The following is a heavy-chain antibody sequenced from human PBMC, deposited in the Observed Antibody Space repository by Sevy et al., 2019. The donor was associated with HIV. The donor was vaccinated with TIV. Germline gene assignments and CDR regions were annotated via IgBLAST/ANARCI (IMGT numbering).Heavy chain of an antibody. Sequence: SETLSLTCAVYGGSFSVYYWSCIRQPPRKGLEWIGEINHSRSTNYNPSLNSRVTISVDTSKNQFSLKLSSVTAADTAVYYCARGNWDLHWFDPWGQGTLVTVSS. D-gene: IGHD1-7*01. V-gene: IGHV4-34*01. CDR3: ARGNWDLHWFDP. CDR2: INHSRST. J-gene: IGHJ5*02. CDR1: GGSFSVYY.